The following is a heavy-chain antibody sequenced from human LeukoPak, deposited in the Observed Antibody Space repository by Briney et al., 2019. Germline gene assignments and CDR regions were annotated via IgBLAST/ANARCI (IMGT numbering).Heavy chain of an antibody. CDR1: GGTFSSYA. CDR3: ARDNTATGGYYYYYYGMDV. CDR2: IIPILGIA. Sequence: SVKVSCKASGGTFSSYAISWVRQAPGQGLEWMGRIIPILGIANYAQKFQGRVTITADKSTSTAYMELSSLRSEDTAVYYCARDNTATGGYYYYYYGMDVWGQGTTVTVSS. V-gene: IGHV1-69*04. J-gene: IGHJ6*02. D-gene: IGHD5-12*01.